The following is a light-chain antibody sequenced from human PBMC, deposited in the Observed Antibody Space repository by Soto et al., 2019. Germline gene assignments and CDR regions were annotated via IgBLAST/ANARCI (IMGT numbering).Light chain of an antibody. V-gene: IGKV1-27*01. CDR2: AAS. J-gene: IGKJ1*01. Sequence: DIQMTQSPSSLSASVGDRVTITCRASQGIIDYLAWYQQKPGKAPKLLIYAASPFQSGVPTRISRSGAGTDFTLTISGLKPEEVATYFCQKYNGAPQTFGTGPKVEIK. CDR1: QGIIDY. CDR3: QKYNGAPQT.